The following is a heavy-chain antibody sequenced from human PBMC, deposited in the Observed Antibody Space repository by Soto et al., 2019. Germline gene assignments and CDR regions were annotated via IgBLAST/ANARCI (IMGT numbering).Heavy chain of an antibody. Sequence: PGGSLRLSCAASGFTFSSYAMHWVRQAPGKGPEWVAVISYDGSNKYYADSVKGRFTISRDNSKNTLYLQMNSLRAEDTAVYYCARPAEVDYDFWSGPRYGMDVWGQGTTVTVSS. CDR3: ARPAEVDYDFWSGPRYGMDV. CDR2: ISYDGSNK. V-gene: IGHV3-30-3*01. CDR1: GFTFSSYA. J-gene: IGHJ6*02. D-gene: IGHD3-3*01.